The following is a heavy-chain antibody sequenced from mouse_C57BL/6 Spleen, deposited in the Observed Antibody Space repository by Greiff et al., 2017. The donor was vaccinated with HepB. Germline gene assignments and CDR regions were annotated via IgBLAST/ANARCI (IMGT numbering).Heavy chain of an antibody. D-gene: IGHD3-1*01. CDR2: IDPSDSYT. Sequence: QVQLQQPGAELVKPGASVKLSCKASGYTFTSYWMQWVKQRPGQGLEWIGEIDPSDSYTNYNQKFKGKATLTVDTSSNTAYMQLSSLTSEDSAVYYCARRGVSAGFAYWGQGTLVTVSA. CDR3: ARRGVSAGFAY. CDR1: GYTFTSYW. J-gene: IGHJ3*01. V-gene: IGHV1-50*01.